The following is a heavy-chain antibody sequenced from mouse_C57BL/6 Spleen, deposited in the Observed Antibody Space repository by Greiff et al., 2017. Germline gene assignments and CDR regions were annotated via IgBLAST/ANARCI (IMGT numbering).Heavy chain of an antibody. V-gene: IGHV5-12*01. J-gene: IGHJ3*01. CDR1: GFTFSDYY. CDR2: ISNGGGST. Sequence: EVKLMESGGGLVQPGGSLKLSCAASGFTFSDYYMYWVRQTPEKRLEWVAYISNGGGSTYYPDTVKGRFTISRDNAKNTLYLQMSRLKSEDTAMYYCARHTYYGSSPFAYWGQGTLVTVSA. CDR3: ARHTYYGSSPFAY. D-gene: IGHD1-1*01.